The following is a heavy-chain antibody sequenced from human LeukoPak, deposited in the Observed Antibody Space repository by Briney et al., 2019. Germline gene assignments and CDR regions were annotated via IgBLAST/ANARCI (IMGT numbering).Heavy chain of an antibody. D-gene: IGHD2-2*02. Sequence: KPSETLSLTCAVYGGSFSGYYWSWIRQPPGKGLEWIGEINHSGSTNYNPSLKSRVTISVDTSKNQFSLKLSSVTAADTAVYYCARAYEDVPAVISPPPFDPWGQGTLVTVSS. CDR2: INHSGST. CDR3: ARAYEDVPAVISPPPFDP. J-gene: IGHJ5*02. CDR1: GGSFSGYY. V-gene: IGHV4-34*01.